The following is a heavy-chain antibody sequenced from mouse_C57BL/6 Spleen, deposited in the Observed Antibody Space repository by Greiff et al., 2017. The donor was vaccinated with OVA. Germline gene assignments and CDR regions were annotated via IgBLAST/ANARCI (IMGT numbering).Heavy chain of an antibody. Sequence: QVQLQQSGAELVKPGASVKLSCKASGYTFTSYWMHWVKQRPGQGLEWIGMIHPNSGSTNYNEKFKSKATLTVDKSSSTAYMQLSSLTSEDSAVYYCARWENYYGSSYGAMDYWGQGTSVTVSS. CDR3: ARWENYYGSSYGAMDY. CDR1: GYTFTSYW. CDR2: IHPNSGST. J-gene: IGHJ4*01. D-gene: IGHD1-1*01. V-gene: IGHV1-64*01.